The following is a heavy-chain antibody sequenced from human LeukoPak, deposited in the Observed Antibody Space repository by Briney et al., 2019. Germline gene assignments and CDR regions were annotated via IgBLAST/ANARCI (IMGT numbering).Heavy chain of an antibody. J-gene: IGHJ5*02. Sequence: ASVKVSCKASGYTFTGYYMHWVRQAPGQGLEWMGWINPNSGGTNYAQKFQGWVTMTRDTSISTAYMELSRLRSDDTAVYYCARAGPHNYDFWSGYAGYNWFDPWGQGTLVTVSS. CDR3: ARAGPHNYDFWSGYAGYNWFDP. CDR2: INPNSGGT. V-gene: IGHV1-2*04. CDR1: GYTFTGYY. D-gene: IGHD3-3*01.